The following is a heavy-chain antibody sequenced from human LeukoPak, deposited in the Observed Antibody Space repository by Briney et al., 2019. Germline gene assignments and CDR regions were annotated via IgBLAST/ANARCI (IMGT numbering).Heavy chain of an antibody. D-gene: IGHD6-19*01. CDR2: MNPNSGNT. CDR1: GYTFTSNN. V-gene: IGHV1-8*03. Sequence: GASVKVSCKASGYTFTSNNINWVRQATGQGLEWMGWMNPNSGNTGYTQKFQGRVTITRDTSINTAYMELSSLTSEDTAMYYCARAYRTVVAGTVYYYYMDVWGKGTTVTVSS. CDR3: ARAYRTVVAGTVYYYYMDV. J-gene: IGHJ6*03.